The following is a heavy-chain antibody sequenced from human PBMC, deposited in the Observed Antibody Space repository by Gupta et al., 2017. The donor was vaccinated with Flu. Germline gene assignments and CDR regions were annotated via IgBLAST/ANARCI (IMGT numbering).Heavy chain of an antibody. CDR3: DRSLAY. V-gene: IGHV3-74*01. Sequence: EVQLVESCLGLVQPGGSLRLSCVASGFTFSSYWMHWVRQATGTGLVWVSSIRREGMGTNYAESVKGRVTSSRDNAQQTMSQPMKSLRAEDTAGDECDRSLAYGGQGTMVTVYS. CDR2: IRREGMGT. J-gene: IGHJ4*02. CDR1: GFTFSSYW.